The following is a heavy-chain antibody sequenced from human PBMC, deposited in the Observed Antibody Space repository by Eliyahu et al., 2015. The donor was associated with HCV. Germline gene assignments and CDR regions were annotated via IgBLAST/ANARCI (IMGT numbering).Heavy chain of an antibody. J-gene: IGHJ5*02. D-gene: IGHD6-19*01. V-gene: IGHV4-59*01. CDR2: IHYRGST. Sequence: QVQLQESGPGLVKLSETLSLTCXXSVXSITTYXWSWIRPPPGKGLEWIGEIHYRGSTNYNPSLKSRVTISIDTXKNQFSLNLTSVTAADTAMYYCASGGGGIAVTGTGGWFDPWGQGTLVTVSS. CDR1: VXSITTYX. CDR3: ASGGGGIAVTGTGGWFDP.